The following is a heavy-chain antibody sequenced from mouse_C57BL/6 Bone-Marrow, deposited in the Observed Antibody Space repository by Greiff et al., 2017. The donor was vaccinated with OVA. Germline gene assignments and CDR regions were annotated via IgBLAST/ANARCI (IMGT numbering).Heavy chain of an antibody. Sequence: VQLQQSGPELVKPGASVKIPCKASGYTFTDYNMDWVKQSHGKSLEWIGDINPNNGGTIYNQKFKGKATLTVDKSSSTAYMELRSLTSEDTAVYYCAILYDGYPSWFAYWGQGTLVTVSA. J-gene: IGHJ3*01. D-gene: IGHD2-3*01. CDR3: AILYDGYPSWFAY. CDR1: GYTFTDYN. V-gene: IGHV1-18*01. CDR2: INPNNGGT.